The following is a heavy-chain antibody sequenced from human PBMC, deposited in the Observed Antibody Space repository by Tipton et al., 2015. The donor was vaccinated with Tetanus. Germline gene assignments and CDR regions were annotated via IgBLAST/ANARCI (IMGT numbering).Heavy chain of an antibody. J-gene: IGHJ5*02. CDR1: GDSISRGGYF. V-gene: IGHV4-31*02. CDR2: IYYSGDT. Sequence: LRLSCTVSGDSISRGGYFWEWIRQRPGEGPGGVGYIYYSGDTYYNPSLKSRVSMSVDTSKNQFSLNLTSVTAADTAVYYCARDQGGGRVVRLNWLDPWGQGTLVTVSS. D-gene: IGHD6-6*01. CDR3: ARDQGGGRVVRLNWLDP.